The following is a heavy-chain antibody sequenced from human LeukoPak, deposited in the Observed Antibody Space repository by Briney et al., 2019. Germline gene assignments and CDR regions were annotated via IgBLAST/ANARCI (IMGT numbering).Heavy chain of an antibody. J-gene: IGHJ4*02. CDR3: AKGGVPDTAMVTDY. CDR1: GFTFSSYA. CDR2: ISGSGGST. Sequence: GGSLRLSCAASGFTFSSYAMSWVRQAPGKGLEWVSAISGSGGSTYYADSVKGRLTISRDNSKNTLYLQMNSLRAEDTAVYYCAKGGVPDTAMVTDYWGQGTLVTVSS. D-gene: IGHD5-18*01. V-gene: IGHV3-23*01.